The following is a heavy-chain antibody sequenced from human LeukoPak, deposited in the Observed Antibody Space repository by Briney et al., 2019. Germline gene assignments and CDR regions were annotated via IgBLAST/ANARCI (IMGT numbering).Heavy chain of an antibody. CDR3: AAYSYGSWANDY. Sequence: GGSLRLSCAASGFTFSSYAMSWVRQAPGKGLEWVSANSGSGGSTYYADSVKGRFTISRDNSKNTLYLQMNSLRAEDTAVYYCAAYSYGSWANDYWGQGTLVTVSS. J-gene: IGHJ4*02. CDR1: GFTFSSYA. D-gene: IGHD5-18*01. CDR2: NSGSGGST. V-gene: IGHV3-23*01.